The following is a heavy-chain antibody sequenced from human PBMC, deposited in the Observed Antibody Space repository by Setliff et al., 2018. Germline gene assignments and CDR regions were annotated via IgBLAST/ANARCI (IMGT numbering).Heavy chain of an antibody. J-gene: IGHJ4*02. CDR3: ATALINTHGGGYYDSSGASSFDY. CDR1: GYTFTSYG. V-gene: IGHV1-69*05. Sequence: GASVKVSCKASGYTFTSYGISWVRQAPGQGLEWMGWITPIFGTANYAQKFQGRVTITTDESTSTAHMELSSLRSEDTAVYYCATALINTHGGGYYDSSGASSFDYWGQGTLVTVSS. CDR2: ITPIFGTA. D-gene: IGHD3-22*01.